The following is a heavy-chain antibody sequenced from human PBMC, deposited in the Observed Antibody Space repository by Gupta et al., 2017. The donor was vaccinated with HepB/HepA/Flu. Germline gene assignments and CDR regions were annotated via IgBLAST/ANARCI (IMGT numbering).Heavy chain of an antibody. CDR2: ISSSGNSI. V-gene: IGHV3-48*03. Sequence: EVQLVESGGGLVQPGGSLRLSCAASGFTFSSYEMNWVRQAPGKGLEWVSYISSSGNSIYYADSVKGRFTISRDNAKNSLYLQMNSLRAEDTAVYYCARLRRDGYNFRFISSGFDYWGQGTLVTVSS. CDR3: ARLRRDGYNFRFISSGFDY. CDR1: GFTFSSYE. D-gene: IGHD5-24*01. J-gene: IGHJ4*02.